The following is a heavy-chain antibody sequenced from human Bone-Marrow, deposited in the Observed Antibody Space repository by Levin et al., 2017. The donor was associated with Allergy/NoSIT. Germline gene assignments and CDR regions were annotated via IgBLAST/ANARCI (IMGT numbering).Heavy chain of an antibody. CDR2: IYYSGST. Sequence: SQTLSLTCTVSGGSISSSSYYWGWIRQPPGKGLEWIGSIYYSGSTYYNPSLKSRVTISVDTSKNQFSLKLSSVTAADTAVYYCARLDCGGDCYSPEAYFQHWGQGTLVTVSS. D-gene: IGHD2-21*02. CDR1: GGSISSSSYY. CDR3: ARLDCGGDCYSPEAYFQH. J-gene: IGHJ1*01. V-gene: IGHV4-39*01.